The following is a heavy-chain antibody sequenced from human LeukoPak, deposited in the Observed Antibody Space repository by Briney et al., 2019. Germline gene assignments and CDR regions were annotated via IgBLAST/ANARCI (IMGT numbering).Heavy chain of an antibody. J-gene: IGHJ2*01. CDR2: IYNSGYA. Sequence: SETPSLTCTVSGGSMSLYHWNWIRQPPGKGLEWIAYIYNSGYANYNPSLRSRVIISVDTFKNQFSLKLTSVSAADTAVYYCARQYIDILTGYYRGELYWFFDPWGRGTLVTVSS. D-gene: IGHD3-9*01. V-gene: IGHV4-59*01. CDR3: ARQYIDILTGYYRGELYWFFDP. CDR1: GGSMSLYH.